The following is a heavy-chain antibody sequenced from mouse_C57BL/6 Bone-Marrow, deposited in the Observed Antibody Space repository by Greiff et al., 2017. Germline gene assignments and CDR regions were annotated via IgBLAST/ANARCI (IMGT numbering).Heavy chain of an antibody. CDR2: INPSSGYT. D-gene: IGHD1-1*01. CDR1: GYTFTSSW. CDR3: ARALLLRGFAY. V-gene: IGHV1-7*01. Sequence: VKLVESVAELAKPGASVKLSCKASGYTFTSSWMHWVKQRPGQGLEWIGYINPSSGYTKYTQKFKDKATLTADKSSSTAYMQLSSLTYEDSAVXYCARALLLRGFAYWGQGTMVTVSA. J-gene: IGHJ3*01.